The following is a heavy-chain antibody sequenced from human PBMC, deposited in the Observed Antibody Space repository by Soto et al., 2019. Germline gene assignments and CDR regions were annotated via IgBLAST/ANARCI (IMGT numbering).Heavy chain of an antibody. CDR3: AKDGGAGYFDY. CDR1: GFTFSSDT. Sequence: QVQLVESGGDVVQPGRSLRLSCAASGFTFSSDTMHWVRQAPGKGLEWVAATSYDGIDKYYIDSVKGRFTISRDNSKNTLYLLMNSLRTEDAAVYYCAKDGGAGYFDYWGQGTLVTVSS. D-gene: IGHD2-21*01. V-gene: IGHV3-30*04. J-gene: IGHJ4*02. CDR2: TSYDGIDK.